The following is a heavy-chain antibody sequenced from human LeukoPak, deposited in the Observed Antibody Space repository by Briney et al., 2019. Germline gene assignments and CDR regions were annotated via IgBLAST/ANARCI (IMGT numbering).Heavy chain of an antibody. Sequence: GGSLRLSCAASGFTFSSYAMSWVRQAPGKGLEWVSAISGSGGSTYYADSVKGRFTISRDNSKNTLYLQMNSLRAEDTAVYYCAKGVKGAYYYGSGSYYNTYYFDYWGQGTLVTVSS. V-gene: IGHV3-23*01. CDR3: AKGVKGAYYYGSGSYYNTYYFDY. CDR1: GFTFSSYA. J-gene: IGHJ4*02. D-gene: IGHD3-10*01. CDR2: ISGSGGST.